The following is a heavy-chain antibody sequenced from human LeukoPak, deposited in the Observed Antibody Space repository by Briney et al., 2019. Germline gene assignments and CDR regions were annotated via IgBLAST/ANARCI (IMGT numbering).Heavy chain of an antibody. CDR1: GFTFTTYS. V-gene: IGHV3-21*01. Sequence: GGSLRLSCAASGFTFTTYSMNWVRQAPGKGLEWVSSISSSGTYIHYADSLKGRFTISRDNAKNSLYLQMDSLRAEDAAVYYCARDFYGDYGVDYWGQGTLVTVSS. CDR3: ARDFYGDYGVDY. CDR2: ISSSGTYI. J-gene: IGHJ4*02. D-gene: IGHD4-17*01.